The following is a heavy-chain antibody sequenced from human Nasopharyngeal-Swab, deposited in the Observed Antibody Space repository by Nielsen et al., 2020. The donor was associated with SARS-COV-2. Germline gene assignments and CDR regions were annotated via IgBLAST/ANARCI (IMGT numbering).Heavy chain of an antibody. CDR1: GGSISSGSYY. Sequence: LSCTVSGGSISSGSYYWSWIRQPAGKGLEWIGRMYTSGSTNYNPSLKSRVTISVDTSKNQFSLKLSSVTAADTAVYYCARGSFWYDSSGYPAEGDAFDIWGQGTMVTVSS. CDR2: MYTSGST. CDR3: ARGSFWYDSSGYPAEGDAFDI. J-gene: IGHJ3*02. D-gene: IGHD3-22*01. V-gene: IGHV4-61*02.